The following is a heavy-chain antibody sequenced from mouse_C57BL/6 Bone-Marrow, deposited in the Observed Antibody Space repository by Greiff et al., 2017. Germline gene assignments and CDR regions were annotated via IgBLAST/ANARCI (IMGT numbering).Heavy chain of an antibody. CDR3: ARGGFYYDYPLWYFDV. D-gene: IGHD2-4*01. CDR2: IYPRDGST. V-gene: IGHV1-78*01. Sequence: QVQLQQSDAELVKPGASVKISCKVSGYTFTDHTIHWLKQRPEQGLEWIGSIYPRDGSTKYNEKFKGKATFTADKSSSTAYMQLNSLTSEDSAVYFCARGGFYYDYPLWYFDVWGTGTTVTVSS. CDR1: GYTFTDHT. J-gene: IGHJ1*03.